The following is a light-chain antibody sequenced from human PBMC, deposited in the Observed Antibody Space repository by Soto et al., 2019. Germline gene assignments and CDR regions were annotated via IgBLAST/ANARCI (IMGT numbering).Light chain of an antibody. CDR3: MQGTHWPPYT. CDR1: QSLTTRY. V-gene: IGKV3D-20*02. CDR2: GAS. Sequence: EIVLTQSPGTLSLFPGERATLSCRASQSLTTRYLAWYQQKPGQAPRLLIYGASSRATGIPDRFSGSGSGTDFTLKISRVEAEDVGVYYCMQGTHWPPYTFGQGTKLEIK. J-gene: IGKJ2*01.